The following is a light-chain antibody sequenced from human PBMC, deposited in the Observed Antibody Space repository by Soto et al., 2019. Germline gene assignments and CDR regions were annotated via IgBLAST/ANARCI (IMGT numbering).Light chain of an antibody. Sequence: SALTQPASVSGSPGQSITISCTGTSXDIGSYNRVSWYQQHPGKAPKLIIYEVTDRPSGVSNRFSGSKSGNTASLTISGLQAEDEAEYSCSSYTNINTRACVFGTGTKVTVL. CDR2: EVT. J-gene: IGLJ1*01. V-gene: IGLV2-14*01. CDR1: SXDIGSYNR. CDR3: SSYTNINTRACV.